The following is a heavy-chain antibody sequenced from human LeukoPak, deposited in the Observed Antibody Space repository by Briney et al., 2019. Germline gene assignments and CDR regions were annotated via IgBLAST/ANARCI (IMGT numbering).Heavy chain of an antibody. CDR2: INPSGGST. CDR3: ARDGSGGDGPAYYFDY. CDR1: GYTFTSHY. J-gene: IGHJ4*02. D-gene: IGHD5-24*01. V-gene: IGHV1-46*01. Sequence: RWASVKVSCKASGYTFTSHYMHWVRQAPGQGLEWMGIINPSGGSTSYAQKFQGRVTMTRDMSTSTVYMELSSLRSEDTAVYYCARDGSGGDGPAYYFDYWGQGTLVTVSS.